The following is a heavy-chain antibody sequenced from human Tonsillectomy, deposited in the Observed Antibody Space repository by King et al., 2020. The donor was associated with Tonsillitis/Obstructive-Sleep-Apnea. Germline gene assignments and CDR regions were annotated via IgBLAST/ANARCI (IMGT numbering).Heavy chain of an antibody. CDR2: INGDGIST. D-gene: IGHD6-13*01. Sequence: VQLVESGGGLVQPGGSLILSCAASGFTFSYYWMHWVRQAPGKGLVWVSRINGDGISTTYADSVKGRFTISRDNAKNTLYLQMNSLRAEDTAVYYCARDLEGAASDAFDIWGQGTMVTVSS. J-gene: IGHJ3*02. CDR3: ARDLEGAASDAFDI. V-gene: IGHV3-74*01. CDR1: GFTFSYYW.